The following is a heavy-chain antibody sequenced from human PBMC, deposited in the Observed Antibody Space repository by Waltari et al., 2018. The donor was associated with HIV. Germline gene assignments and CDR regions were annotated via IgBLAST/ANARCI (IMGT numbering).Heavy chain of an antibody. V-gene: IGHV3-7*01. CDR1: GSTHRSDW. CDR2: IKEDGSEK. J-gene: IGHJ3*02. Sequence: EVQLVESGGGLVQPGGSLRLSCEATGSTHRSDWMTWVRQAPGKGLEGVANIKEDGSEKWYVDSVKGRFNISRDNAKNSVYLQMNSLRAEDTAVYYCARSRSDAFDIWGQGTMVTVSS. CDR3: ARSRSDAFDI.